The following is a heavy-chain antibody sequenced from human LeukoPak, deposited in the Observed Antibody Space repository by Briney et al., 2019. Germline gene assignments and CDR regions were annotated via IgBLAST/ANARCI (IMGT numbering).Heavy chain of an antibody. D-gene: IGHD3-10*01. V-gene: IGHV4-59*01. CDR3: ATRGAAGASDY. J-gene: IGHJ4*02. CDR1: GGSISSYY. Sequence: SETLSLTCTVSGGSISSYYWSWIRQPPGKGLEWIGYIYYSGSTNYNPSLKSRVTISVDTSKNQFSLKLSSVTAADTAVYYCATRGAAGASDYWGRGTLDNVSS. CDR2: IYYSGST.